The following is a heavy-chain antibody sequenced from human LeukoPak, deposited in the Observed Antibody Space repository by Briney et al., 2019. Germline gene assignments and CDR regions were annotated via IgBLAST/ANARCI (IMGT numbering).Heavy chain of an antibody. D-gene: IGHD3-22*01. V-gene: IGHV6-1*01. CDR3: AREGSDGYLFDY. J-gene: IGHJ4*02. Sequence: SQTLSLTCAISGDSVPSNSATWDWIRQSPSRGLEWLGRTYYRSKWYNDYAVSVKSRVTINPDTSKNQFSLQLNSVTPGDTAVYYCAREGSDGYLFDYWGQGSLVIVSS. CDR2: TYYRSKWYN. CDR1: GDSVPSNSAT.